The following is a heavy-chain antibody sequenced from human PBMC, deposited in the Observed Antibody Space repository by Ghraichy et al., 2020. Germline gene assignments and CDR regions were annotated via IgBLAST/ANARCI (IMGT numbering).Heavy chain of an antibody. CDR1: GYTFTSYD. V-gene: IGHV1-8*01. CDR3: ARWAPVSTGWYKGNYYGMDV. Sequence: ASVKVSCKASGYTFTSYDINWVRQATGQGLEWMGWMNPNSGNTGYAQKFQGRVTMTRNTSISTAYMELSSLRSEDTAVYYCARWAPVSTGWYKGNYYGMDVWGQGTTVTVSS. J-gene: IGHJ6*02. D-gene: IGHD6-19*01. CDR2: MNPNSGNT.